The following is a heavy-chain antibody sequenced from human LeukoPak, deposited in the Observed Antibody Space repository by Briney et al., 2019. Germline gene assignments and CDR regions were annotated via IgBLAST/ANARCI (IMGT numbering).Heavy chain of an antibody. D-gene: IGHD2-15*01. CDR2: INPNSGGT. Sequence: ASVKVSCKASGYTFTGYYMLWVRQPPGKGLEWMGWINPNSGGTDYAQKFQGRVTMTRDTSISTAYMDLSRLRSDDTAVYYCAKDFGGSLYYFDYWGQGTLVTVSS. J-gene: IGHJ4*02. CDR1: GYTFTGYY. V-gene: IGHV1-2*02. CDR3: AKDFGGSLYYFDY.